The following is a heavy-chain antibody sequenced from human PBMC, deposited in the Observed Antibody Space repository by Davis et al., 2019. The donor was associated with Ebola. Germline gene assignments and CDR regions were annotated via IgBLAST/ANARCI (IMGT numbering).Heavy chain of an antibody. CDR2: INHSGST. Sequence: MPGRSLRLSCAVYGGSFSGYYWSWIRQPPGKGLEWIGEINHSGSTNYNPSLKSRVTISVDTSKNQFSLKLSSVTAADTAVYYCARIGGYCIDYWGQGTLVTVSS. V-gene: IGHV4-34*01. J-gene: IGHJ4*02. CDR1: GGSFSGYY. D-gene: IGHD2-15*01. CDR3: ARIGGYCIDY.